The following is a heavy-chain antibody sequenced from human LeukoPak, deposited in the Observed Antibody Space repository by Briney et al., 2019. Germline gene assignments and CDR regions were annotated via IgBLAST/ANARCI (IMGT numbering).Heavy chain of an antibody. CDR3: ARTELRFLEWLSARYYGMDV. V-gene: IGHV1-18*01. D-gene: IGHD3-3*01. Sequence: ASVKVSCKASGYTFTSYGISWVRQAPGQGLEWMGWISAYNGNTNYAQKLQGRVTMTTDTSTSTAYMELRSLRPDDTAMYYCARTELRFLEWLSARYYGMDVWGQGTTVTVSS. J-gene: IGHJ6*02. CDR2: ISAYNGNT. CDR1: GYTFTSYG.